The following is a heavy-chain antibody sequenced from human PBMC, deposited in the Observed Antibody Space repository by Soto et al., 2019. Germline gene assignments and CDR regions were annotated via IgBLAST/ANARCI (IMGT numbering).Heavy chain of an antibody. CDR3: AREVRFLEWTPFDY. CDR1: GYTFTSYG. Sequence: ASVKVSCKASGYTFTSYGISWVRQAPGQGLEWMGWISAYNGNTNYAQKLQGRVTMTTDTSTSTAYMELRSLRSDDTAVYYCAREVRFLEWTPFDYWGQGTLFTVSS. J-gene: IGHJ4*02. CDR2: ISAYNGNT. V-gene: IGHV1-18*01. D-gene: IGHD3-3*01.